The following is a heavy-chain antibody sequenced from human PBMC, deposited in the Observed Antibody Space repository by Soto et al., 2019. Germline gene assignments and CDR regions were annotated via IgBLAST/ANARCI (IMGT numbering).Heavy chain of an antibody. D-gene: IGHD4-17*01. Sequence: GGSLRLSCAASGFTFSSYGMHWVRQAPGKGLEWVAVIWYDGSNKYYADSVKGRFTISRDNSKNTLYLQMNSLRAEDTAVYYCARPYDYGDYLYYYYGMDVWGQGTTVTVSS. CDR3: ARPYDYGDYLYYYYGMDV. CDR2: IWYDGSNK. CDR1: GFTFSSYG. V-gene: IGHV3-33*01. J-gene: IGHJ6*02.